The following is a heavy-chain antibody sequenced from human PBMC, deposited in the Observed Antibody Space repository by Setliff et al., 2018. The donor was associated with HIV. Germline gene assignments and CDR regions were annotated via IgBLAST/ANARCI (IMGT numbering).Heavy chain of an antibody. CDR1: GAPVSSGRYY. CDR2: IQHSGST. CDR3: ARHVVALGIVVLPAGALDF. Sequence: SETLSLTCSVSGAPVSSGRYYWGWIRQPPGKGLEWIATIQHSGSTYYNPSLKSRVTISVDTSKNQFSLILTSVTAADTAIYYCARHVVALGIVVLPAGALDFWGPGTLVTVSS. V-gene: IGHV4-39*01. D-gene: IGHD2-2*01. J-gene: IGHJ4*02.